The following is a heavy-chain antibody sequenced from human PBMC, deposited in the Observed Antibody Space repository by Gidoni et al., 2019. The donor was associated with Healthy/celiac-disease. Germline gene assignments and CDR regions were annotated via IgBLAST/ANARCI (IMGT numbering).Heavy chain of an antibody. CDR3: ARHCSGGWYRSNWFDP. D-gene: IGHD6-19*01. CDR2: SGST. V-gene: IGHV4-39*01. Sequence: SGSTYYNPSLKSRVTISVDTSKNQFSLKLSSVTAADTAVYYGARHCSGGWYRSNWFDPWGQGTLVTVSS. J-gene: IGHJ5*02.